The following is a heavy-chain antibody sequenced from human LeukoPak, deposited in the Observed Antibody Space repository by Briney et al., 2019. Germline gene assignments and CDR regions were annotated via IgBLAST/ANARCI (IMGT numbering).Heavy chain of an antibody. CDR1: GGSISSGGYY. CDR2: IYYSGST. J-gene: IGHJ4*02. V-gene: IGHV4-31*03. D-gene: IGHD3-16*01. CDR3: AGNYDYVWGSFPPAY. Sequence: SETLSLTCTVSGGSISSGGYYWSWIRQHPGKGLEWIGYIYYSGSTYYNPSLKSRVTISVDTSKNQFSLKLSSVTAADTAVYYCAGNYDYVWGSFPPAYWGQGTLVTVSS.